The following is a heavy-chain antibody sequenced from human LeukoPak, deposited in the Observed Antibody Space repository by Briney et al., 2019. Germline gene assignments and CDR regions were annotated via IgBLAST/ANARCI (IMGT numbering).Heavy chain of an antibody. D-gene: IGHD3-22*01. CDR3: VRSMYYYDSSGYGKYYFDY. CDR2: ITSSSSTT. J-gene: IGHJ4*02. V-gene: IGHV3-48*04. CDR1: GFTLSTYN. Sequence: GGSLRLSCVASGFTLSTYNMNWVRQAPGKGLEWVSYITSSSSTTYYSDSVKGRFTISRDNAKNSLFLRMNSLRAEDTAVYYCVRSMYYYDSSGYGKYYFDYWGQGTLVTVSS.